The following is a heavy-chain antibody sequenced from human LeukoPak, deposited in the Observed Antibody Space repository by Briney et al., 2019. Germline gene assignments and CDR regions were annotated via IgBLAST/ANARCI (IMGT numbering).Heavy chain of an antibody. CDR3: VRDLGGRSGH. D-gene: IGHD1-26*01. CDR1: GFTFSSNW. V-gene: IGHV3-74*01. CDR2: INEDGSTT. Sequence: GGSLRLSCAASGFTFSSNWMHWVRQAPGKGLVWVSRINEDGSTTNYADSVKGRSTIFRDNAKNTLYLQMNSPRAEDTAVYYCVRDLGGRSGHWGQGTLVTVSS. J-gene: IGHJ4*02.